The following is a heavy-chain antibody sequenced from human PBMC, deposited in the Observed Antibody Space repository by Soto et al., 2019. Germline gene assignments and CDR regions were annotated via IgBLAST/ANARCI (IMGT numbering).Heavy chain of an antibody. Sequence: EVQLLESGGGLVQPGGSLRLSCAASGITISNYPMSWVRQAPGKGLDWVSGISGSGDRTYHADSAKGRFSISKDISKNSLSLQLDSLGVEDTAVYFCVKDDGGYPSTAPHWGQGTLVTVSS. CDR2: ISGSGDRT. V-gene: IGHV3-23*01. CDR3: VKDDGGYPSTAPH. J-gene: IGHJ4*02. CDR1: GITISNYP. D-gene: IGHD3-22*01.